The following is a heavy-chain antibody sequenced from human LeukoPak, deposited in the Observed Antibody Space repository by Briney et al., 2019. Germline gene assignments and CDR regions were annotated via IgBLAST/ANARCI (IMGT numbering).Heavy chain of an antibody. V-gene: IGHV4-39*07. D-gene: IGHD3-10*01. CDR1: GGSINSDSYY. J-gene: IGHJ6*02. CDR3: ARDDGADMVRGVKDYYYYGMDV. Sequence: PSETLSLTCTVSGGSINSDSYYWGWIRQPPGKGLEWIGSIYYSGSTYYNPSLKSRVTISVDTSKNQFSLKLSSVTAADTAVYYCARDDGADMVRGVKDYYYYGMDVWGQGTTVTVSS. CDR2: IYYSGST.